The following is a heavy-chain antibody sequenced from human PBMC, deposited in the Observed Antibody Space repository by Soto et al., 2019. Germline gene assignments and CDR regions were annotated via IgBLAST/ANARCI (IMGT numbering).Heavy chain of an antibody. CDR1: GGSVSSSSYY. J-gene: IGHJ4*02. V-gene: IGHV4-39*01. Sequence: PSETLSLTCNVSGGSVSSSSYYWGWIRQAPGKGLEWIVSTYYSAGTYYNPSLKSRVTTSMDASKNQFSLTVTSVTAADTAIYYCARNASRGYSSSWYFEDWGQGTPVTVSS. CDR3: ARNASRGYSSSWYFED. CDR2: TYYSAGT. D-gene: IGHD6-13*01.